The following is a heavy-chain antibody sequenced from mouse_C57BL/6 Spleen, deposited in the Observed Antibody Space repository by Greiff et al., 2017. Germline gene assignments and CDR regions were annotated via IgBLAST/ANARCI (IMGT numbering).Heavy chain of an antibody. CDR2: IDPANGNT. J-gene: IGHJ3*01. CDR3: ASTYYGSSDPFAY. D-gene: IGHD1-1*01. V-gene: IGHV14-3*01. Sequence: DVQLQESVAALVRPGASVKLSCTASGFNIHNTYMHWVKQRPEQGLEWIGRIDPANGNTKYAPQFQGKATITVDKSSTTVYLQLSSLASAYTAIYYCASTYYGSSDPFAYWGQGTLVTVSA. CDR1: GFNIHNTY.